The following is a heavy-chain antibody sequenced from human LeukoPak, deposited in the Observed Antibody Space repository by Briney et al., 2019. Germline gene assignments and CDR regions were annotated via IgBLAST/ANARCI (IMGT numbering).Heavy chain of an antibody. Sequence: GASVKVSCKASGYTFTGYYLHWVRQAPGQGLEWMGWINPNSSGTNYAQKFQGRVTVTRDTSISTAYMELSRLTSDDTAVYYCAKERQWLVRGNWFDPWGQGTLVTVSS. CDR2: INPNSSGT. CDR3: AKERQWLVRGNWFDP. D-gene: IGHD6-19*01. CDR1: GYTFTGYY. J-gene: IGHJ5*02. V-gene: IGHV1-2*02.